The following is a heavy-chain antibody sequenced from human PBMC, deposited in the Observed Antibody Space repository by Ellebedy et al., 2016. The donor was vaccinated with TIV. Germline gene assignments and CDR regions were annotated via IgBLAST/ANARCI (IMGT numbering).Heavy chain of an antibody. CDR1: GFTFSRDG. D-gene: IGHD3-3*01. V-gene: IGHV3-33*01. CDR2: IWHDGSKK. Sequence: GESLKISCAASGFTFSRDGLHWVRQAPGTGLEWVAVIWHDGSKKYYADSVKGRFTISRDNSKNTLYLQMNSLRAEDTAVYYCARDWSGYFDPWGQGTLVTVSS. CDR3: ARDWSGYFDP. J-gene: IGHJ5*02.